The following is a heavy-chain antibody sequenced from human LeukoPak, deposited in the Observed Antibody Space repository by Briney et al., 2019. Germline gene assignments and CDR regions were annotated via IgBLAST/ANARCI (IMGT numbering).Heavy chain of an antibody. CDR3: AREGDSSGYFDFDY. CDR1: GYTFTSYD. Sequence: ASVKVSCKASGYTFTSYDINWVRQATGQGLEWMGWMNPNSGNTGYAQKFQGRVTITRNTSISTAYMELSSLRSEDTAVYYCAREGDSSGYFDFDYWGQGTLVTVSS. V-gene: IGHV1-8*03. CDR2: MNPNSGNT. D-gene: IGHD3-22*01. J-gene: IGHJ4*02.